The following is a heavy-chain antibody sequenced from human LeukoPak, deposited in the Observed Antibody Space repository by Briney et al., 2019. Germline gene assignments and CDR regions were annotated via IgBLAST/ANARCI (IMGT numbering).Heavy chain of an antibody. CDR1: GFTFSSYS. CDR2: ISSSSSYI. V-gene: IGHV3-21*01. J-gene: IGHJ6*02. Sequence: GGSLRLSCAASGFTFSSYSMNWVRQAPGKGLEWVTSISSSSSYIYYVDSVKGRFTISRDNAKNSLYLQMNSLRAEDTAVYYCARVEGGYSSSWYDYYYYGMDVWGQGTTVTVSS. CDR3: ARVEGGYSSSWYDYYYYGMDV. D-gene: IGHD6-13*01.